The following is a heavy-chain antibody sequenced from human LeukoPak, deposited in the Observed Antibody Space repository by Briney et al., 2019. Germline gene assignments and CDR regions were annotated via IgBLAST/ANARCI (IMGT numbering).Heavy chain of an antibody. CDR2: IWYGGSNK. J-gene: IGHJ4*02. V-gene: IGHV3-30*02. D-gene: IGHD1-26*01. CDR1: GFTFSSYG. CDR3: AKDRSGSYSQGLDY. Sequence: PGGSLRLSCAASGFTFSSYGMHWVRQAPGKGLEWVAVIWYGGSNKYYADSVKGRFTISRDNSKNTLYLQMNSLRAEDTAVFYCAKDRSGSYSQGLDYWGQGTLVTVSP.